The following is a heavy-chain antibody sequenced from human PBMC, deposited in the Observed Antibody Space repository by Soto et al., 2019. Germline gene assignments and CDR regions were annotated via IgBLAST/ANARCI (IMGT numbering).Heavy chain of an antibody. V-gene: IGHV4-30-4*01. CDR1: GGSISSGDYY. CDR3: ARDRSDGGNMDVFDY. Sequence: QVQLQESGPGLVKPSQTLSLTCTVSGGSISSGDYYWSWIRQPPGKGLEWIGYIYYSGSTYYNPSLKSRVTISVDTSKNQFSLKLSSVTAADTAVYYCARDRSDGGNMDVFDYWGQGTLVTVSS. J-gene: IGHJ4*02. CDR2: IYYSGST. D-gene: IGHD2-15*01.